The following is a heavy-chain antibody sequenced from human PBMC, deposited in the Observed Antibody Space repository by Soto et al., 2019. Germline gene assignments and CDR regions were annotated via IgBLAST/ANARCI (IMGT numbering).Heavy chain of an antibody. CDR3: ARSVVWLRDAFDI. J-gene: IGHJ3*02. D-gene: IGHD5-12*01. CDR1: GFTFSSYS. CDR2: ISSSSSTI. Sequence: GGSLRLSCAASGFTFSSYSMNWVRQAPGKGLEWVSYISSSSSTIYYADSVKGRFTISRDNAKNSLYLQMNSLRAEDTAVYYCARSVVWLRDAFDIWGQGKMVTVSS. V-gene: IGHV3-48*01.